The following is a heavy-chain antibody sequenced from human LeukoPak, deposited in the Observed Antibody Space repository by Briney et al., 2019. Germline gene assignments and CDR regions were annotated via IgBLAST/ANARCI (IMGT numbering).Heavy chain of an antibody. CDR1: GSSISSSSYY. CDR3: ARALPQQLYDY. Sequence: SETLSLTCTVSGSSISSSSYYWGWTRQPPGKGLEWIGSIYYSGSTYYNPSLKSRVTISVDTSKNQFSLKLSSVTAADTAVYYCARALPQQLYDYWGQGTLVTVSS. D-gene: IGHD6-13*01. V-gene: IGHV4-39*07. J-gene: IGHJ4*02. CDR2: IYYSGST.